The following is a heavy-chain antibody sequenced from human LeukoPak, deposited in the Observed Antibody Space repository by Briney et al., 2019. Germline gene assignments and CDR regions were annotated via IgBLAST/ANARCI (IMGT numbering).Heavy chain of an antibody. CDR3: ARDRTGYSYGGFDC. CDR2: IYYSGST. D-gene: IGHD5-18*01. V-gene: IGHV4-59*11. CDR1: GGSISSHY. J-gene: IGHJ4*02. Sequence: SETPSLTCTVSGGSISSHYWSWIRQPPGKGLEWIGYIYYSGSTNYNPSLKSRVTISVDTSKNQFSLKLSSVTAADTAVYYCARDRTGYSYGGFDCWGQGNLVTVSS.